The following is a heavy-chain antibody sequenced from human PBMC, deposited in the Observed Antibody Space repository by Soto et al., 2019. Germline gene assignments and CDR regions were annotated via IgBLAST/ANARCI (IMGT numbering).Heavy chain of an antibody. J-gene: IGHJ4*02. CDR3: ARERNSFYGNFWSGYGH. CDR1: GFTVSSNY. CDR2: IYSGGST. V-gene: IGHV3-66*01. D-gene: IGHD3-3*01. Sequence: PWGSLRLSCAASGFTVSSNYMSWVRQAPGKGLEWVSVIYSGGSTYYADSVKGRFTISRDNSKNTLYLQMNSLRAEDTAVYYCARERNSFYGNFWSGYGHWGQGTLVTVPS.